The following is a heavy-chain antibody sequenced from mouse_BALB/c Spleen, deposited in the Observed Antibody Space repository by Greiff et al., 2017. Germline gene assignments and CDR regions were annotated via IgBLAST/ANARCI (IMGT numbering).Heavy chain of an antibody. CDR2: IWGDGST. V-gene: IGHV2-6-7*01. CDR3: ARVIVANYYAMDY. J-gene: IGHJ4*01. D-gene: IGHD1-1*01. Sequence: QVQLKESGPGLVAPSQSLSITCTVSGFSLTGYGVNWVRQPPGKGLEWLGMIWGDGSTDYNSALKSRLSISKDNSKSQVFLKMNSLQTDDTARYYCARVIVANYYAMDYWGQGTSVTVSS. CDR1: GFSLTGYG.